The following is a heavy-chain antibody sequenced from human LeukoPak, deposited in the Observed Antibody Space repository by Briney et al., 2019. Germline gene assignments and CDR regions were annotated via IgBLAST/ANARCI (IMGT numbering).Heavy chain of an antibody. CDR1: GFTFSNYG. CDR2: ISSGGDNT. CDR3: AKDRGY. J-gene: IGHJ4*02. Sequence: GGSLRLSCVASGFTFSNYGMTWVRQAPGKGLEWVSVISSGGDNTFYADSVKGRFTISRDNSKNTLYLQMNSLRAEDTAVYYCAKDRGYWGQGTLVTVSS. V-gene: IGHV3-23*01.